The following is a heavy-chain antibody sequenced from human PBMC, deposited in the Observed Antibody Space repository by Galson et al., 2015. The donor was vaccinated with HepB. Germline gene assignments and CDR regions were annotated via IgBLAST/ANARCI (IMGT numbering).Heavy chain of an antibody. CDR1: GYTLTELS. J-gene: IGHJ4*02. CDR3: AADYYDSSGYYSDY. CDR2: FDPEDGET. Sequence: SVKVSCKVSGYTLTELSMHWVRQAPGKGLEWMGGFDPEDGETIYAQKFQGRVTMTEDTSTDTAYMELSSLRSEDTAVYYCAADYYDSSGYYSDYWGQGTLVAVSS. D-gene: IGHD3-22*01. V-gene: IGHV1-24*01.